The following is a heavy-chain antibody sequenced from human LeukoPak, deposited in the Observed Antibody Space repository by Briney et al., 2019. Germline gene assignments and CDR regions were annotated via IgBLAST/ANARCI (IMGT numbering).Heavy chain of an antibody. D-gene: IGHD1-1*01. V-gene: IGHV3-23*01. CDR3: AKDTPPRLNPYNWNTRGAFDI. CDR1: GFTFSSYA. Sequence: GGSLRLSCAASGFTFSSYAMSWVRQAPGKGLEWVSAISGSGGSTYYADSVKGRFTISRDNSKNTLYLQMNSLRAEDTAVYYCAKDTPPRLNPYNWNTRGAFDIWGQGTMFTVSS. CDR2: ISGSGGST. J-gene: IGHJ3*02.